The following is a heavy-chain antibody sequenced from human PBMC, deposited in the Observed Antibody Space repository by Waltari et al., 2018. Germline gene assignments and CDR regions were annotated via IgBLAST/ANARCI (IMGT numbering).Heavy chain of an antibody. CDR3: ASTSITMVRGVDDAFDI. CDR2: INPNSGGT. CDR1: GYTFTGYY. D-gene: IGHD3-10*01. V-gene: IGHV1-2*06. Sequence: QVQLVQSGAEVKKPGASVKVSCKASGYTFTGYYMHWVRQAPGQGLEWMGRINPNSGGTNYAQKFQGRVTMTRDTSISTAYMELSRLRSDDTAVYYCASTSITMVRGVDDAFDIWGQGTMVTVSS. J-gene: IGHJ3*02.